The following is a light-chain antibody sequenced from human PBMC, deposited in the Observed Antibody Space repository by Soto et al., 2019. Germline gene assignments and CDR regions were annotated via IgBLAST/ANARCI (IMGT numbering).Light chain of an antibody. CDR2: DVS. Sequence: QSALTQPRSVSGSPGQSVTISCTGTSSDVGGYNYVSWYQHHPGKAPKLVICDVSERPSGVPDRFSGSKSGTSASLAISGLQSEDEADYYCASWDDNLNGPVFGRGTKLTVL. V-gene: IGLV2-11*01. CDR1: SSDVGGYNY. CDR3: ASWDDNLNGPV. J-gene: IGLJ2*01.